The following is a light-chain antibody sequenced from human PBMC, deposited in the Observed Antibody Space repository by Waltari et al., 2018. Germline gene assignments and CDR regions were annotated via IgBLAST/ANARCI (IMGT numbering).Light chain of an antibody. J-gene: IGLJ1*01. Sequence: QSALTQPASVSGSPGQTITISCTGTDSDIGSYNLVSWYQQHPGKVPKLLISGVRNRPSGVSPRSSGSRSGNTASLTISGLQAEDEADYYCSSYSDSSTLELFGAGTKVTVL. V-gene: IGLV2-23*02. CDR2: GVR. CDR1: DSDIGSYNL. CDR3: SSYSDSSTLEL.